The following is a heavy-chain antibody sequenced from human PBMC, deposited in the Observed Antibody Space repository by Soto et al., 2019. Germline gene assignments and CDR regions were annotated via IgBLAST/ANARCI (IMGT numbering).Heavy chain of an antibody. J-gene: IGHJ4*02. Sequence: EVQVVESGGGLVQPGGSLRLSCAASGFTFSTYPMNWVRQSPGKGLEWVSYISQNSRDTYYADSVKGRFTISRDNSRNTLYLQLSSLRDEDTALYYCAKVDTWTYFDYWGQGTLVTVSS. CDR2: ISQNSRDT. V-gene: IGHV3-23*04. CDR3: AKVDTWTYFDY. D-gene: IGHD5-12*01. CDR1: GFTFSTYP.